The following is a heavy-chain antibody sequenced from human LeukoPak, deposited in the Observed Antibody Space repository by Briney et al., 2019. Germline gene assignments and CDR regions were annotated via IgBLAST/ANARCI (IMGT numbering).Heavy chain of an antibody. CDR2: IYTSGST. Sequence: PSETLSLTCTVSGGSISSSSYYWGWIRQPAGKGLEWIGRIYTSGSTNYNPSLKSRVTISVDTSKNQFSLKLSSVTAADTAVYYCAKDQGSGLGSYSWGYFDYWGQGTLVTVSS. CDR1: GGSISSSSYY. CDR3: AKDQGSGLGSYSWGYFDY. J-gene: IGHJ4*02. V-gene: IGHV4-61*02. D-gene: IGHD3-10*01.